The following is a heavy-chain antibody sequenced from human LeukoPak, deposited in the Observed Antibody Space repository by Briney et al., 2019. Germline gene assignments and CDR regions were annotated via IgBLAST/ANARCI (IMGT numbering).Heavy chain of an antibody. V-gene: IGHV3-74*01. CDR3: ARDRNGDYGRWGYFDY. CDR2: ISFDGSDA. D-gene: IGHD4-17*01. J-gene: IGHJ4*02. Sequence: PGGSLRLSCAASGFTFSGFWMHWVRQAPGKGLVWVSCISFDGSDATYADSVKGRFTISRDNAKNTLHLQMDSLTVEDTAVYYCARDRNGDYGRWGYFDYWGQGTLVTVSS. CDR1: GFTFSGFW.